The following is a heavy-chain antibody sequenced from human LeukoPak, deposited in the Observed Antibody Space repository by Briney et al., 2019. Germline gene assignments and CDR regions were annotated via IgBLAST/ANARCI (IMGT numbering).Heavy chain of an antibody. CDR2: VSDSGDGT. Sequence: PGGSLRLSCGASGFTFSSCAMYWVRQAPGKGLEWVLGVSDSGDGTHYADSVKGRFTISRDNSKNTLYLQMNSLRAEDTAVYYCARHVVAVGFDYWGQGTLVTVSS. CDR1: GFTFSSCA. V-gene: IGHV3-23*01. CDR3: ARHVVAVGFDY. D-gene: IGHD2-15*01. J-gene: IGHJ4*02.